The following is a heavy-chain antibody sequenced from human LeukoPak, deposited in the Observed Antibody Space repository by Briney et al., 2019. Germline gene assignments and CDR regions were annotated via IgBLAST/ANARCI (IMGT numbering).Heavy chain of an antibody. CDR3: AREPRYDSSGYYYLSY. CDR2: MNPNSGNT. V-gene: IGHV1-8*01. CDR1: GYTFTSYD. J-gene: IGHJ4*02. Sequence: GASVKVSCKASGYTFTSYDINWVRQATGQGLEWMGWMNPNSGNTGYAQKFQGRVTMTRNTSISTAYMELSSLRSEDTAVYYCAREPRYDSSGYYYLSYWGQGTLVTVSS. D-gene: IGHD3-22*01.